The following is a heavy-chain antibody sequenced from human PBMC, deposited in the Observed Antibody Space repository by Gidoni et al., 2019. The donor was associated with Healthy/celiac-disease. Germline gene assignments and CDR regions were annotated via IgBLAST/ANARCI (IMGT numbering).Heavy chain of an antibody. CDR3: ATMGRMVRGVIGEFDY. D-gene: IGHD3-10*01. V-gene: IGHV1-24*01. J-gene: IGHJ4*02. Sequence: QVQLVQSGAEVKKPVASVKVSCKVSGYTITELSMHWVRQAPGKGLEWMGGFDPEDGETIYAQKFQGRVTMTEDTSTDTAYMELSSLRSEDTAVYYCATMGRMVRGVIGEFDYWGQGTLVTVSS. CDR1: GYTITELS. CDR2: FDPEDGET.